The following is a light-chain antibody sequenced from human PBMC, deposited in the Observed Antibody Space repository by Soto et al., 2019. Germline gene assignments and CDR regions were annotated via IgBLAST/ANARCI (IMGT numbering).Light chain of an antibody. V-gene: IGLV2-14*01. CDR3: SSYTSGSTFYV. J-gene: IGLJ1*01. Sequence: QSALTQPASVSGSPGQSITISCTGTSSDIGGYNYVSWFQQHPGKAPKLMISDVSNRPSGVSNRFSGSKSGNTASLTISELQAEDEADYYCSSYTSGSTFYVFGTGTKVTVL. CDR2: DVS. CDR1: SSDIGGYNY.